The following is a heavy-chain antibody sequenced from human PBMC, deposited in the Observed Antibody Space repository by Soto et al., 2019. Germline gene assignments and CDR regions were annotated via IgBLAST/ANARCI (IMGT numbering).Heavy chain of an antibody. CDR3: ARGWGRIFDY. CDR1: SDSSSSYY. J-gene: IGHJ4*02. D-gene: IGHD7-27*01. Sequence: SETLSLTCTVSSDSSSSYYWSWIRQPPGKGLEWIGEINHSGSTNYNPSLKSRVTISVDTSKNQFSLKLSSVTAADTAVYYCARGWGRIFDYWGQGTLVTLSS. CDR2: INHSGST. V-gene: IGHV4-34*01.